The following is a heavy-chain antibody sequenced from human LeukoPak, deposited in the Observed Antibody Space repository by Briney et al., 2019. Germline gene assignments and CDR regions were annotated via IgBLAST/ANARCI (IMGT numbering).Heavy chain of an antibody. CDR1: GYTFTSYD. V-gene: IGHV1-8*01. D-gene: IGHD4-17*01. CDR2: MNPNSGNT. Sequence: ASVKVSFKASGYTFTSYDINWVRQATGQGLEWMGWMNPNSGNTGYAQKFQGRVTMTRNTSISTAYMELSTLRSEDTAVYYCARVGGYGDSFDYWGQGTLVTVSS. J-gene: IGHJ4*02. CDR3: ARVGGYGDSFDY.